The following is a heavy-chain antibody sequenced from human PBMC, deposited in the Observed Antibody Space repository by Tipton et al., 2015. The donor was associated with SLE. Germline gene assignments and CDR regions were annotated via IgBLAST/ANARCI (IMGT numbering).Heavy chain of an antibody. CDR3: ARDPWYYDSSGYQGFDY. CDR2: IYHSGST. CDR1: GGSITSHY. Sequence: TLSLTCTVSGGSITSHYWNWIRQPPGKGLEWIGSIYHSGSTYYNPSLKSRVTISVDTSKNQFSLKLSSVTAADTAVYYCARDPWYYDSSGYQGFDYWGQGTLVTVSS. D-gene: IGHD3-22*01. V-gene: IGHV4-59*11. J-gene: IGHJ4*02.